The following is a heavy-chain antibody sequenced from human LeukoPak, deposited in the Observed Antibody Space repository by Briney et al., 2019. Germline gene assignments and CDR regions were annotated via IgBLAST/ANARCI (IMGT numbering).Heavy chain of an antibody. CDR2: ISTNGDST. V-gene: IGHV3-64*02. CDR1: GFTFSTYA. D-gene: IGHD2-2*01. J-gene: IGHJ4*02. Sequence: GWSLRLSCAASGFTFSTYAMHWVRQAPGKGLEYVSAISTNGDSTYYADSVKGRFTISRDNSKNTLFLQMGSLRADDMAVYYCARWGSTSCYDYWGQGTLVTVSS. CDR3: ARWGSTSCYDY.